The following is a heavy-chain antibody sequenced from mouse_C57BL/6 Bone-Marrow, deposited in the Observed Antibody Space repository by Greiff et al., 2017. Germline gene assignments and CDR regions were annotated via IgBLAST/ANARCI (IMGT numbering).Heavy chain of an antibody. Sequence: VQLQQSGAELVKPGASVKLSCKASGYTFTSYWMHWVKQRPGRGLEWIGRIDPNSGGTKYNEKFKSKATLTVDKPSSTAYMQLSSLTSEDSAVYYCAREVFITTVVAFDYWGQGTTLTVSS. CDR2: IDPNSGGT. J-gene: IGHJ2*01. CDR3: AREVFITTVVAFDY. V-gene: IGHV1-72*01. D-gene: IGHD1-1*01. CDR1: GYTFTSYW.